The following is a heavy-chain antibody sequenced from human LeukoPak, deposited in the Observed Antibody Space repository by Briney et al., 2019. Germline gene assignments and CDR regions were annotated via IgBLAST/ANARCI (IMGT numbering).Heavy chain of an antibody. CDR3: VRLAPQGY. V-gene: IGHV4-34*01. CDR1: GGSFSGYY. J-gene: IGHJ4*02. CDR2: INHSGST. Sequence: PSETLSLTCAVYGGSFSGYYWSWIRQPPGKGLEWIGEINHSGSTNYNPSLKTRVTISVDTSKNQFSLKLSSVTAADTAVYYCVRLAPQGYWGQGTLVTVSS.